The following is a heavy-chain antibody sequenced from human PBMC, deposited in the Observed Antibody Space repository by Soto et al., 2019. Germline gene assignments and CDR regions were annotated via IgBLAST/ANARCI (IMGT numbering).Heavy chain of an antibody. J-gene: IGHJ5*02. CDR1: GYKFTTYF. CDR2: IHPSGDT. Sequence: GASVKVSCKASGYKFTTYFIHWVRQAPGQGLEWMGMIHPSGDTGYAQKFRGRVTMTIDTSTTTAYMELRNLTSEDTAVYYCARDVEKYGWFDPWGQGTLVTVSS. V-gene: IGHV1-46*01. D-gene: IGHD2-2*01. CDR3: ARDVEKYGWFDP.